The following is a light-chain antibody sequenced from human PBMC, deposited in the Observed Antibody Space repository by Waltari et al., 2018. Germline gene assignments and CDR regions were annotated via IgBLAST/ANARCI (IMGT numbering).Light chain of an antibody. V-gene: IGLV1-51*02. J-gene: IGLJ1*01. CDR2: ENN. CDR3: ATWDESLNGV. Sequence: QSVLTQPPSVSAAPGQKVTISCSGSTSTIGSNYVSWYQHLPGTVPKLLIYENNERPPGIPDRFSGSKSGTSATLDIAGLQTGDEGEYYCATWDESLNGVFGPGTKVTVL. CDR1: TSTIGSNY.